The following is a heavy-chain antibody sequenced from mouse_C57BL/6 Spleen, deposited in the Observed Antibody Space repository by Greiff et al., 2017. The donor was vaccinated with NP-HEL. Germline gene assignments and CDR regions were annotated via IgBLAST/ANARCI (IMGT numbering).Heavy chain of an antibody. CDR1: GFTFTDYY. CDR3: ARSPYDYLDY. CDR2: IRNKANGYTT. Sequence: EVKVEESGGGLVQPGGSLSLSCAASGFTFTDYYMSWVRQPPGKALEWLGFIRNKANGYTTEYSASVKGRFTISRDNSQSILYLQMNALRAEDSATYYCARSPYDYLDYWGQGTTLTVSS. J-gene: IGHJ2*01. D-gene: IGHD2-3*01. V-gene: IGHV7-3*01.